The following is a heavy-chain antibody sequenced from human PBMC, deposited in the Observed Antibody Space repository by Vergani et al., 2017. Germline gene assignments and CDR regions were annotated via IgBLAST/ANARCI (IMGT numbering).Heavy chain of an antibody. V-gene: IGHV1-2*02. Sequence: QVQLVQSGAEVKKPGASVKVSCKASGYTFTGYYMHWVRQAPGQGLEWMGWINPNSGGTNYAQKFQGRVTMTRDTSISTAYMELSRLRSDDTAVYYCARGDDILTGYYRNYNYYGMDVWGQGTTVTVSS. CDR1: GYTFTGYY. J-gene: IGHJ6*02. D-gene: IGHD3-9*01. CDR2: INPNSGGT. CDR3: ARGDDILTGYYRNYNYYGMDV.